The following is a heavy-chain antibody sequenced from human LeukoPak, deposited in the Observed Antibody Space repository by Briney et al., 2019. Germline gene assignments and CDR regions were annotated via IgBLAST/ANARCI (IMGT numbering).Heavy chain of an antibody. Sequence: PGGSLRLSCAASGFTFSSYSMNWVRQAPGKGLEWVSSISSSSSYIYYADSVKGQFTISRDNAKNSLYLQMNSLRAEDTAVYYCARDRSTYSSSGTFDYWGQGTLVTVSS. CDR1: GFTFSSYS. CDR2: ISSSSSYI. J-gene: IGHJ4*02. V-gene: IGHV3-21*01. CDR3: ARDRSTYSSSGTFDY. D-gene: IGHD6-6*01.